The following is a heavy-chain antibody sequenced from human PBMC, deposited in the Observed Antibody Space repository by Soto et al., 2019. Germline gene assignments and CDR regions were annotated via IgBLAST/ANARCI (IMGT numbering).Heavy chain of an antibody. D-gene: IGHD3-22*01. CDR2: IIPIFGTA. CDR3: ARERVWDYDSSGYPSFDY. V-gene: IGHV1-69*01. CDR1: GGTFSSYA. J-gene: IGHJ4*02. Sequence: QVQLVQSGAEVKKPGSSVKVSCKASGGTFSSYAISWVRQAPGQGLEWIGGIIPIFGTANYAQKFQGRVTITADESTSTDYMELSSLRSEDTAVYYCARERVWDYDSSGYPSFDYWGQGTLVTVSS.